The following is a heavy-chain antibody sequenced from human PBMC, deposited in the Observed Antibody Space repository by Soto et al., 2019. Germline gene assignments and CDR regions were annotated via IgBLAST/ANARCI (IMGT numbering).Heavy chain of an antibody. D-gene: IGHD3-16*01. J-gene: IGHJ6*02. CDR1: GYTFSDFD. CDR3: ARGNPFNYAGFDV. V-gene: IGHV1-8*01. Sequence: QAHLEQSGAELKRPGASVKVSCKASGYTFSDFDINWLRQASGQGPEWMGWMNAKSGDTFFAQRFQDKFNMTWDTSLSTAYMEVSSLTSDHTAIYYCARGNPFNYAGFDVWGQGTTVAVSS. CDR2: MNAKSGDT.